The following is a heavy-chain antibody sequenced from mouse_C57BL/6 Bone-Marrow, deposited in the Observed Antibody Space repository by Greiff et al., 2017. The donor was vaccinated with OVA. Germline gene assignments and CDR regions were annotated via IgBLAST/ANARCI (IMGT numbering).Heavy chain of an antibody. CDR3: VRDGGWLLPYYVDY. CDR2: IRSKSSNYET. J-gene: IGHJ2*01. V-gene: IGHV10-3*01. D-gene: IGHD2-3*01. Sequence: EVMLVESGGGLVQPKGSLKLSCAASGFTFTTYAMHWVRQAPGKGLEWVARIRSKSSNYETYYADKVKDRFTISRDDSHSMLYRQMNNLKTEDTARYYFVRDGGWLLPYYVDYWGQGTTLTVSS. CDR1: GFTFTTYA.